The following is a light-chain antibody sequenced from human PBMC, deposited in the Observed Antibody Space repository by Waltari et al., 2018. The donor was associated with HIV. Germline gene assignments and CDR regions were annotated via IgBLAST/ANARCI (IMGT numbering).Light chain of an antibody. CDR2: WAS. CDR3: QQYYSTPLT. J-gene: IGKJ4*01. CDR1: QSVLFSSNNKNY. Sequence: DIVMTQSPDSLAVSLGERATINCKSSQSVLFSSNNKNYLAWYQQKLGQPPRLLLYWASTRESAVPDRFSGSGSGADFTLTISSLRAEDVAVYYCQQYYSTPLTFGGGTKVEV. V-gene: IGKV4-1*01.